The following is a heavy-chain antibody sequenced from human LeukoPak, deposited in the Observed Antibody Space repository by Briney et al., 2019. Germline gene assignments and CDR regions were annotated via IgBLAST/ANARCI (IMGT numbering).Heavy chain of an antibody. CDR3: ARVVVPASLDY. V-gene: IGHV1-18*04. Sequence: ASVKVSCKASGYTFTSYGISWVRQAPGQGLEWMGWISAYNGNTNYAQKLQGRVTMTTDTPTSTAYMELRSLRSYDTAVYYCARVVVPASLDYWGQGTLVTVSS. CDR2: ISAYNGNT. CDR1: GYTFTSYG. D-gene: IGHD2-2*01. J-gene: IGHJ4*02.